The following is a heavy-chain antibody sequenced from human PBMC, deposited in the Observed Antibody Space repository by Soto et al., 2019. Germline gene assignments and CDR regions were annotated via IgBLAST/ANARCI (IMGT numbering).Heavy chain of an antibody. CDR3: ARDGVSVTTEISGY. CDR2: INVYNGNT. V-gene: IGHV1-18*01. Sequence: WASVKVSCKASGYTFTSYSISWVRQARGQGLEWMGWINVYNGNTKYAQKFQGRVTMTTDTSTSTVYMELRSLSSDDTAVYYCARDGVSVTTEISGYWGHGTLATVST. J-gene: IGHJ4*01. D-gene: IGHD4-4*01. CDR1: GYTFTSYS.